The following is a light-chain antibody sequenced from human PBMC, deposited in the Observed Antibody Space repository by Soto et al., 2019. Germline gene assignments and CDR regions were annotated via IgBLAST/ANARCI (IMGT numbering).Light chain of an antibody. CDR2: AAS. J-gene: IGKJ1*01. Sequence: DIEMTQSPSTLSLSPGDRATLSCRASQSISSTYLAWHQQKPGQAPMLLIYAASIRATGIPDRFSGSGSGTDFTLTISRLEPEDFAVYYCQHYSSSTWTFGQGTKVEIK. CDR3: QHYSSSTWT. V-gene: IGKV3-20*01. CDR1: QSISSTY.